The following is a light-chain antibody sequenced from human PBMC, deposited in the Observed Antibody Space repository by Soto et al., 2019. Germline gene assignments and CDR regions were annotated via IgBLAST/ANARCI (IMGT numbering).Light chain of an antibody. CDR2: AVS. CDR3: SSYTSSSTLVV. Sequence: QSALTQPASVSGSPGQSITISCTGTSSDVGGYNYVSWYQQHPGKAPKLMIYAVSNRPSGVSNRFFGSKSGNTASLTISGLQAEDEADYYCSSYTSSSTLVVFGGGTKVTVL. V-gene: IGLV2-14*01. CDR1: SSDVGGYNY. J-gene: IGLJ2*01.